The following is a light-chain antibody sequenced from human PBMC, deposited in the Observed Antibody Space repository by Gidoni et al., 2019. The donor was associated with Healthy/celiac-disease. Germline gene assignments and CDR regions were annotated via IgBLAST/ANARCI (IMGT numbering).Light chain of an antibody. CDR3: RQYGSSPLT. Sequence: EIVLTQSPGTLSLAPGERATLSGRASQSVSSSYLAWYQQKPGQAPRLLNYGASSRATGIPDRCSGSGSGTDFTLTISRLEPEDFAVYYCRQYGSSPLTFGGGTKVEIK. CDR2: GAS. J-gene: IGKJ4*01. CDR1: QSVSSSY. V-gene: IGKV3-20*01.